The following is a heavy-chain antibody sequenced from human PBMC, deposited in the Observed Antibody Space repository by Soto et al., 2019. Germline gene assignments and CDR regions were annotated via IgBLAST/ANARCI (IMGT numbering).Heavy chain of an antibody. CDR1: GFTFSSYS. Sequence: GGSLRLSCAAPGFTFSSYSMNWVRQAPGKGLEWVSYISSSSSTIYYADSVKGRFTISRDNAKNSLYLQMNSLRAEDTAVYYCASQSSEWLLFASWGQGTLVTVSS. CDR2: ISSSSSTI. CDR3: ASQSSEWLLFAS. V-gene: IGHV3-48*01. D-gene: IGHD5-12*01. J-gene: IGHJ4*02.